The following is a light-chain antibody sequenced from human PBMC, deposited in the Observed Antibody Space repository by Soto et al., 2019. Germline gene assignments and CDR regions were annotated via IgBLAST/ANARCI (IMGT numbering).Light chain of an antibody. CDR2: DAS. J-gene: IGKJ2*01. CDR1: QSVSSY. CDR3: QQRGKWPRT. V-gene: IGKV3-11*01. Sequence: EIVLTQSPATLSLSPGESVILSCRDSQSVSSYLAWYQQKPGQAPRLLIYDASNRATDIPARFSGSGSGTDFTLTISSLESEDFGVYYCQQRGKWPRTFGQGTKLEIK.